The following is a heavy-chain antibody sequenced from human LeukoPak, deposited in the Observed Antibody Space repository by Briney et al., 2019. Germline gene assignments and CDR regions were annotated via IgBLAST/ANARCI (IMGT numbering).Heavy chain of an antibody. CDR2: ISRRDDYT. V-gene: IGHV3-23*01. CDR1: GFPFSTYS. J-gene: IGHJ4*02. Sequence: GSLRLSCAASGFPFSTYSMNWVRQPPGKGLEWVSVISRRDDYTYYADSVKGRFTISRDNSKNTLYLQMNTLRAEDTAVYYCANDYRSGSFHDFWGQGTLVTVSS. CDR3: ANDYRSGSFHDF. D-gene: IGHD3-10*01.